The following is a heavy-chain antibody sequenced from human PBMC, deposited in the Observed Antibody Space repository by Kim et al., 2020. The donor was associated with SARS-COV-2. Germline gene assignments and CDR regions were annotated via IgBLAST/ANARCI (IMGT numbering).Heavy chain of an antibody. V-gene: IGHV3-48*03. J-gene: IGHJ6*03. Sequence: ADSVKGRFTISRDNAKNSLYLQMNSLRAEDTAVYYCARVHWDERGYYMDVWGKGTTVTVSS. D-gene: IGHD7-27*01. CDR3: ARVHWDERGYYMDV.